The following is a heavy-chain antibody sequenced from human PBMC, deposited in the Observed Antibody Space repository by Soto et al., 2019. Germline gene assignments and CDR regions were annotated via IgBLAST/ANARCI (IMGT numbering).Heavy chain of an antibody. CDR3: ARYYLSSKPSLSYFDY. V-gene: IGHV1-46*01. J-gene: IGHJ4*02. CDR2: INPYDGST. D-gene: IGHD2-2*01. CDR1: GYDFTRHH. Sequence: QVQLVQSGAEVTKPGASVRLSCRASGYDFTRHHIHWVRQAPREGLEWMGFINPYDGSTTHAQKIQGRITMTRDKSTNTVYMELSSLRSDDAAVYYRARYYLSSKPSLSYFDYWGRGALVTVSA.